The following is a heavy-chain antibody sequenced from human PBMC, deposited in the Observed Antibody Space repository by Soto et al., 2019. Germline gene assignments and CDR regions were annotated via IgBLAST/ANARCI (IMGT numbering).Heavy chain of an antibody. CDR3: TRVDSSSGYNNWFHP. V-gene: IGHV3-49*03. Sequence: GESLKISCTASGFTFGDYAMSWFRQAPGKGLEWVGFIRSKAYGGTTEYAASVKGRFTISRDDSKSIAYLQMNSLKTEDTAVYYCTRVDSSSGYNNWFHPWGQGTLVTVAS. CDR1: GFTFGDYA. CDR2: IRSKAYGGTT. D-gene: IGHD6-13*01. J-gene: IGHJ5*02.